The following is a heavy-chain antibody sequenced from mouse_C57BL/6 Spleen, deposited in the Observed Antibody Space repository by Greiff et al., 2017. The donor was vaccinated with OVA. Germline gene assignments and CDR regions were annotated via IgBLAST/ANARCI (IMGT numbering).Heavy chain of an antibody. V-gene: IGHV1-15*01. CDR2: IDPETGGT. Sequence: VKLQESGAELVRPGASVTLSCKASGYTFTDYEMHWVKQTPVHGLEWIGAIDPETGGTAYNQKFKGKAILTADKSSSTAYMELRSLTSEDSAVYYCTLGSNYVNYWGQGTTLTVSS. CDR3: TLGSNYVNY. CDR1: GYTFTDYE. J-gene: IGHJ2*01. D-gene: IGHD2-5*01.